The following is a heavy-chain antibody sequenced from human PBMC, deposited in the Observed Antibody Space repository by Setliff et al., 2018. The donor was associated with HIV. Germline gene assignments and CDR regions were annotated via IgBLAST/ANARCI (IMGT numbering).Heavy chain of an antibody. J-gene: IGHJ1*01. Sequence: ASVKVSCAASGFTFSSYAMSWVRQAPGKGLEWVSAISGSGGSTYYADSVKGRFTISRDNSKNTLYLQMNSLRAEDTAVYYCANSGTTAIEYFQHWGQGTLVTVSS. D-gene: IGHD4-17*01. CDR1: GFTFSSYA. CDR2: ISGSGGST. CDR3: ANSGTTAIEYFQH. V-gene: IGHV3-23*01.